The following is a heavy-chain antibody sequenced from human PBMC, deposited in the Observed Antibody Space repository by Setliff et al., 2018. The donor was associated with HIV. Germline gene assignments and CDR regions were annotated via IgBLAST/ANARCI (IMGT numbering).Heavy chain of an antibody. J-gene: IGHJ6*02. V-gene: IGHV3-48*03. Sequence: GGSLRLSCAASGFTFSYYEMNWVRQAPGKGLQWVSYISGSGSIIYYADSVKGRFTISRDTAKNSLYLQMNSLRAEDTAVYYCARVHDGSGTTEPYYYYGMDVWGQGTTVTVSS. CDR2: ISGSGSII. CDR3: ARVHDGSGTTEPYYYYGMDV. CDR1: GFTFSYYE. D-gene: IGHD3-10*01.